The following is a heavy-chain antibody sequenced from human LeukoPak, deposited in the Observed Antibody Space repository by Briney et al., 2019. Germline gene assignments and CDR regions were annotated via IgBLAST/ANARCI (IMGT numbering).Heavy chain of an antibody. V-gene: IGHV1-18*01. CDR2: ISAYNGNT. CDR1: GYTFTSYG. CDR3: ARDRPRLSSGWYGSDH. D-gene: IGHD6-19*01. Sequence: ASVKVSCKASGYTFTSYGISWVRQAPGQGLEWMGWISAYNGNTNYAQKLQGRVTMTTDTSTSTAYMELRSLRSDDTAVYYCARDRPRLSSGWYGSDHWGQGTLVTVSS. J-gene: IGHJ4*02.